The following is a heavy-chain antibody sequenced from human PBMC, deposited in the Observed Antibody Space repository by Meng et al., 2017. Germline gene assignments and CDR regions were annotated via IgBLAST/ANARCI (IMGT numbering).Heavy chain of an antibody. Sequence: VRLAHSGAEGKEPGPSVKVSCKPSGYTFPDYWLHWVRRAPGQGLEWMGRIKPKSGDTHYAQRFQGRVTMTGDTSISKAYMELSGLRSDDTAMYYCARDEDISAAGKLFGDYWGQGTLVTVSS. CDR3: ARDEDISAAGKLFGDY. D-gene: IGHD6-13*01. J-gene: IGHJ4*02. CDR2: IKPKSGDT. CDR1: GYTFPDYW. V-gene: IGHV1-2*06.